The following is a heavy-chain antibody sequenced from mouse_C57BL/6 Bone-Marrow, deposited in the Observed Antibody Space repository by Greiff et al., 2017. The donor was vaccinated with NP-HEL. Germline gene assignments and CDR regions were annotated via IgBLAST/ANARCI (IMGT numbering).Heavy chain of an antibody. CDR3: ASRVYGNYWFAY. D-gene: IGHD2-1*01. J-gene: IGHJ3*01. V-gene: IGHV1-81*01. Sequence: QVQLKQSGAELARPGASVKLSCKASGYTFTSYGISWVKQRTGQGLEWIGEIYPRSGNTYYNEKFKGKATLTADKSSSTAYMELRGLTSEDSAVYFCASRVYGNYWFAYWGQGTLVTVSA. CDR2: IYPRSGNT. CDR1: GYTFTSYG.